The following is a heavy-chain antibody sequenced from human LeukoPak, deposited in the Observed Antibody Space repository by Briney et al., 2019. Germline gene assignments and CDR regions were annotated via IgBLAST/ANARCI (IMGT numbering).Heavy chain of an antibody. D-gene: IGHD3-16*02. J-gene: IGHJ4*02. CDR2: ISGSGDSI. Sequence: GGSLRLSCAASGFTFSSYSMNWVRQAPGKGLEWVSIISGSGDSIYYADSVKGRFTISRDNSKNTLYLQVNSLRAEDTAVYYCARDLYYDYIWGSFRSDYWGQGTLVTVSS. CDR1: GFTFSSYS. CDR3: ARDLYYDYIWGSFRSDY. V-gene: IGHV3-23*01.